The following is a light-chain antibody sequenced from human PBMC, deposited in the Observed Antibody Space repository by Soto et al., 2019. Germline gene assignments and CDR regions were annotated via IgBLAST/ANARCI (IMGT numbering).Light chain of an antibody. CDR3: QQYDNSPAFT. Sequence: EVVLTQSPGTLSLSPGERATLSCRASQSVSSSSLAWYQQKPGQAPRLLIYGPSSRATGIPDRFSGSGSGTDFTLTISRLEPEDFAVYYCQQYDNSPAFTFGQGTKLEIK. J-gene: IGKJ2*01. CDR2: GPS. V-gene: IGKV3-20*01. CDR1: QSVSSSS.